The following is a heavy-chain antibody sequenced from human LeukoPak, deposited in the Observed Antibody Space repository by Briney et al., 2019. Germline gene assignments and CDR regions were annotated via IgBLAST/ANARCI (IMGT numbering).Heavy chain of an antibody. CDR2: ISGSTSSV. CDR1: GFTFSTYT. J-gene: IGHJ3*02. Sequence: GGSLRLSCAASGFTFSTYTMHWVRQAPGKGLEWVSSISGSTSSVYYADSVKGRFTISRDNAKTSLYLQMNSLRAEDTAVYYCARDPADLDMWGQGTMVTVSS. V-gene: IGHV3-21*01. CDR3: ARDPADLDM.